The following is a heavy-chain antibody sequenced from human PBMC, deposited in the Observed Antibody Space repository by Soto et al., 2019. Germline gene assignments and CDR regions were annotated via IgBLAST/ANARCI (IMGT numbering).Heavy chain of an antibody. V-gene: IGHV3-33*01. D-gene: IGHD1-26*01. J-gene: IGHJ4*02. CDR3: ARDYSGSSHPFDY. CDR1: GFTFSSYG. Sequence: VQLVESGGGVVQPGRSLRLSCAASGFTFSSYGMHWVRQAPGKGPEWVAVIWYDGSNKYYADSVKGRFTISRDNSKNTLYLQMDSLRAEDTAVYYCARDYSGSSHPFDYWGQGTLVTVSS. CDR2: IWYDGSNK.